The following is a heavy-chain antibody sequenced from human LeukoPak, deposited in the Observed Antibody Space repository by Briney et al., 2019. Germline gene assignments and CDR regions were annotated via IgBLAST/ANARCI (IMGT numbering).Heavy chain of an antibody. D-gene: IGHD2-2*01. J-gene: IGHJ5*02. CDR2: IYYRGNT. Sequence: SETLSLTCIVSGGSISGGAYYWSWIRQPPGKGLEWIGHIYYRGNTDYNPSLRSRVTISVDTSTNQFSLNLSSVTAADTAVYYCARVVPAAMGLNWFDPWGQGTLVSVSS. CDR3: ARVVPAAMGLNWFDP. V-gene: IGHV4-30-4*01. CDR1: GGSISGGAYY.